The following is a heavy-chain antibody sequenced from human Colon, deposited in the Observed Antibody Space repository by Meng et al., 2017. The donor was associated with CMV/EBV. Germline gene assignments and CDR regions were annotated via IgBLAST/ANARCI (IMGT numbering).Heavy chain of an antibody. CDR2: MNPNSGNT. Sequence: SVKVSCKASGYTFTSYDINWVRQATGQGLEWMGWMNPNSGNTGYAQKFQGRVTITRNTSISTAYMELSSLRSEDTAVYYCARGLDIVDYYYYGMDVWGQGTTVTVSS. CDR1: GYTFTSYD. D-gene: IGHD2-15*01. CDR3: ARGLDIVDYYYYGMDV. V-gene: IGHV1-8*03. J-gene: IGHJ6*02.